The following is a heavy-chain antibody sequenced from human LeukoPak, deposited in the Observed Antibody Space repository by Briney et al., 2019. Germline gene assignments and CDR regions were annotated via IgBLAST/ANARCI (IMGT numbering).Heavy chain of an antibody. CDR1: GGSISSSSYY. J-gene: IGHJ4*02. V-gene: IGHV4-39*01. D-gene: IGHD3-22*01. Sequence: KASETLSPTCTVSGGSISSSSYYWGWIRQPPGKGQEWIGRIYYSGSTYYNPSLKSRVTISVDTSKNQFSLKLSSVTAADTAVYYCARHRPKYYYDSSGPLDYWGQGTLVTVSS. CDR3: ARHRPKYYYDSSGPLDY. CDR2: IYYSGST.